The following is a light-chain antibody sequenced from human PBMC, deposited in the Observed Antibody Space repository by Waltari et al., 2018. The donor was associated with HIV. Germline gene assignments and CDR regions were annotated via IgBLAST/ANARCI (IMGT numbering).Light chain of an antibody. V-gene: IGLV2-23*02. CDR3: CSYAGSNTWV. J-gene: IGLJ3*02. Sequence: QSALTQPASVSGSPGQSITISCTGTSSDVGSYNLVSWYQQHPGQAPQLMIYEVSKRPSGVSNRFSGSKSGNTASLTISGLQADDEADYYCCSYAGSNTWVFGGGTKLTVL. CDR2: EVS. CDR1: SSDVGSYNL.